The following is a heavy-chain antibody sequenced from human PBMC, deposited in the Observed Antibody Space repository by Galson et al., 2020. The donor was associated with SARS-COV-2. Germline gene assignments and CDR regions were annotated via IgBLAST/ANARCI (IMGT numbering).Heavy chain of an antibody. D-gene: IGHD5-12*01. CDR1: GYRFTGYY. CDR3: ARAGDGYIRVYYDYYYGMDV. CDR2: INPNTGGT. Sequence: ASVKVSCKASGYRFTGYYIHWVRQAPGQGLEYIGWINPNTGGTNYAQSFQGRVTMTRDTSIGTAYMELSSLTADDTAVYFCARAGDGYIRVYYDYYYGMDVWGQGTTVNVSS. J-gene: IGHJ6*02. V-gene: IGHV1-2*02.